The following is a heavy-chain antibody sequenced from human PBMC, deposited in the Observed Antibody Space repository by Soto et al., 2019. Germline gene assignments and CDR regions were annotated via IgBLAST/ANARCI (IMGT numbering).Heavy chain of an antibody. CDR1: GFTFTTYV. Sequence: GGSLRLSCAASGFTFTTYVMNWVRQAPGKGLEWVSAINGGGDTYYTDSVRGRFTISRDNSKNSIYLQMSSLRAEDTAVYYCARDPETVGPTNSGVDYWGQGTLVTVSS. V-gene: IGHV3-23*01. D-gene: IGHD1-26*01. J-gene: IGHJ4*02. CDR2: INGGGDT. CDR3: ARDPETVGPTNSGVDY.